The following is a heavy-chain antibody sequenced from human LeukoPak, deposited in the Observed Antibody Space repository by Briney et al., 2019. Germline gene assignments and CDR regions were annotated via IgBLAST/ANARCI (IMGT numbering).Heavy chain of an antibody. CDR2: IRGSGTI. Sequence: GGSLRLSCAASGFTFSSFEMNWVRQAPGRGLGWVSYIRGSGTIYYADSVKGRFTISRDNAKNSLYLQMNNLRAEDTAVYYCAREVDSVIGSLDYWGQGTLVTVSS. J-gene: IGHJ4*02. CDR1: GFTFSSFE. D-gene: IGHD3-22*01. CDR3: AREVDSVIGSLDY. V-gene: IGHV3-48*03.